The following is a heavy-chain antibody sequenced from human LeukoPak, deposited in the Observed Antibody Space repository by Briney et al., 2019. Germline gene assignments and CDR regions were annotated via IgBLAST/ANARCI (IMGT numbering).Heavy chain of an antibody. CDR1: GFTFSSYW. D-gene: IGHD3-16*02. J-gene: IGHJ5*02. CDR2: INSDGSST. CDR3: ARDPTGFGGVIPLNWFDP. V-gene: IGHV3-74*01. Sequence: PGGSLRLSCAASGFTFSSYWMHWVRQAPGKGLVWVSRINSDGSSTSYADSVKGRFTISRDNAKNTLYLQMNSLRAEDTAVYYCARDPTGFGGVIPLNWFDPWGQGTLVTVSS.